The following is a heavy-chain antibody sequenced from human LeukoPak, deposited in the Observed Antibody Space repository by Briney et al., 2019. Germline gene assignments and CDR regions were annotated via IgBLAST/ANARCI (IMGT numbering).Heavy chain of an antibody. J-gene: IGHJ3*02. CDR1: GGTFSNYA. V-gene: IGHV1-69*04. CDR3: ARAIKSNIIADTFDI. CDR2: IIPVLGVV. D-gene: IGHD2/OR15-2a*01. Sequence: SVKVSCKASGGTFSNYAIGWVRQAPEQGLEWVGRIIPVLGVVDLAQKFQGRVTITADKSTSIAYMELKSLRSEDTAKYYCARAIKSNIIADTFDIWCLGTMVIVSS.